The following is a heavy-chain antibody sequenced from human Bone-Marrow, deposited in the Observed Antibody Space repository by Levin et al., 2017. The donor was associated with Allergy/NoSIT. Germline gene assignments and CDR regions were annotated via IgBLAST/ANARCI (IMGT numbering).Heavy chain of an antibody. CDR3: ARLDLITGIDY. CDR2: MYSGGSA. V-gene: IGHV3-66*02. J-gene: IGHJ4*02. CDR1: GFTVSNNY. D-gene: IGHD1-14*01. Sequence: GGSLRLSCVVSGFTVSNNYMSWARQAPGKGLEWVSVMYSGGSAYYADSVRGRLTISRDNSKNTVYLQMNGLRAEDTAVYYCARLDLITGIDYWGQGTPVTVSS.